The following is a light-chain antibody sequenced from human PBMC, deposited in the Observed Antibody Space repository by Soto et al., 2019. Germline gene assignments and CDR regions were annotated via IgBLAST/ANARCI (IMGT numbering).Light chain of an antibody. CDR1: QSISDY. Sequence: DIQMTQSPSSLSASVGDRVTIACRASQSISDYLNWYQQKPGKAPELLIYSASSLQIGAPTRFSGSGSGTDFTLTIHSLQPEDFATYYCQQSYTTSWTFGQGTKVDIK. V-gene: IGKV1-39*01. J-gene: IGKJ1*01. CDR2: SAS. CDR3: QQSYTTSWT.